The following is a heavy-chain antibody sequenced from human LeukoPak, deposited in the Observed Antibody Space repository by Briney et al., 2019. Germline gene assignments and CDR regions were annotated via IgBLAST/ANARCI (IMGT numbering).Heavy chain of an antibody. CDR1: GGSISSYY. CDR3: ARGYYDSSGYYYVESGRAFDI. D-gene: IGHD3-22*01. CDR2: IYYSGST. V-gene: IGHV4-59*12. Sequence: PSETLSLTCTVSGGSISSYYWSWIRQPPGKGLEWIGYIYYSGSTNYNPSLKSRVTISVDTSKNQFSLKLSSVTAADTAVYYCARGYYDSSGYYYVESGRAFDIWGQGTMVTVSS. J-gene: IGHJ3*02.